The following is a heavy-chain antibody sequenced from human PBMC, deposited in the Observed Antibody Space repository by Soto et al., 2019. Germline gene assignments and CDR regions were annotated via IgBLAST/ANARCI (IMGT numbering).Heavy chain of an antibody. Sequence: QVQLQESGPGLVKPSQTLSLTCTVSGGSISSGDYYWSWIRQPPGKGLEWIGYIYYSGSTYYNPSLISRVTIPEPTTKEQFSQKRSSVTAADTAVYYCANGLFLGCLWIVCGQGTTVTVAS. CDR3: ANGLFLGCLWIV. J-gene: IGHJ6*02. V-gene: IGHV4-30-4*01. CDR1: GGSISSGDYY. D-gene: IGHD3-3*01. CDR2: IYYSGST.